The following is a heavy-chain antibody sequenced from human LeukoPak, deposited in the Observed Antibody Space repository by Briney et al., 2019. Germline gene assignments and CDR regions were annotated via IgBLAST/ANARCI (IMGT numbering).Heavy chain of an antibody. CDR2: ISSSSSHI. V-gene: IGHV3-11*05. J-gene: IGHJ4*02. CDR3: GREGGPYRPLDY. Sequence: PGGSLRLSCTASGFSFSDYYMSWIRQAPGRGLEWISYISSSSSHIKYADSVTGRFTTSRDNAERSVHLQMNRLRAEDTAVYYCGREGGPYRPLDYSGQGTLVTVAS. CDR1: GFSFSDYY.